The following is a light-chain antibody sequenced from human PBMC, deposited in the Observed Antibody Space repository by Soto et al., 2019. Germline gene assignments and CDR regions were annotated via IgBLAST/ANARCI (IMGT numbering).Light chain of an antibody. CDR3: QQYDNPPLT. CDR2: DAS. Sequence: DIQMTQSPSSLSASVGERVTITCQASQDISNYLNWYQQKPGKAPQLLIYDASNLETGGPSRFSGSGSGTDFTFTISSLQPEDIATYYCQQYDNPPLTFGVGTKVEI. J-gene: IGKJ4*01. V-gene: IGKV1-33*01. CDR1: QDISNY.